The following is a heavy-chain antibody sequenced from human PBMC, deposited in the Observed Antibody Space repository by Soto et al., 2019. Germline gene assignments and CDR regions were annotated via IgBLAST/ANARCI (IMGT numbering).Heavy chain of an antibody. CDR1: GYTFTSYD. CDR2: MNPNSGNT. D-gene: IGHD2-15*01. CDR3: ARGWAYCSGGSCYGEGFDP. J-gene: IGHJ5*02. V-gene: IGHV1-8*01. Sequence: QVQLVQSGAEVKKPGASVKVSCKASGYTFTSYDINWVRQATGQGLEWMGWMNPNSGNTGYAQKFQGRVTMTRNTSISKAYMELSSLRSEDTDVYYCARGWAYCSGGSCYGEGFDPWGQGTLVTVSS.